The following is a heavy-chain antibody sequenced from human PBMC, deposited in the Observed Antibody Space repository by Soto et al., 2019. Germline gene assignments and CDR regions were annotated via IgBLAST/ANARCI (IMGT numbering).Heavy chain of an antibody. CDR2: VYFNGNT. CDR1: AASFSKYY. Sequence: SETLSLTCTVSAASFSKYYWTWIRQPPGKGLEWIGYVYFNGNTNYNPFLKRRVSISIDTSKNQISLTLNSVTAADTAVYYCATVTFGGVVLAHWGQGTLVTVSS. D-gene: IGHD3-16*01. V-gene: IGHV4-59*01. J-gene: IGHJ4*02. CDR3: ATVTFGGVVLAH.